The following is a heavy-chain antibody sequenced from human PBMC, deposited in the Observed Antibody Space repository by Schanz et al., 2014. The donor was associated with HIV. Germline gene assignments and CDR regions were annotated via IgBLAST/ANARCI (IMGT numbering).Heavy chain of an antibody. CDR2: IKQDGSEK. CDR3: AREEAGGGLQI. Sequence: VQLVESGGGVVQPGRSLRLSCAASGFTFNDYYMTWIRQAPGKGLEWVANIKQDGSEKHYVDSVKGRFTISRDNAKNSLFLQMSSLRAEDTAVYYCAREEAGGGLQIWGQGTLVTVSS. CDR1: GFTFNDYY. D-gene: IGHD3-16*01. V-gene: IGHV3-7*01. J-gene: IGHJ4*02.